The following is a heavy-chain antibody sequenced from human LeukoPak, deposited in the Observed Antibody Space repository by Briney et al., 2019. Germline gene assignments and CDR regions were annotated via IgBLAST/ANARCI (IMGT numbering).Heavy chain of an antibody. V-gene: IGHV3-7*05. J-gene: IGHJ4*02. CDR3: ARDQVVAGIRPPFAY. Sequence: GGSLRLSCAASGFAFSSHWMSWVRQAPGVGLEWVASVNPDGSEKYYVDSVRGRFTISRDNARNSLYLQMNSLRAEDTAVYYCARDQVVAGIRPPFAYWGQGTLLTVSS. CDR1: GFAFSSHW. D-gene: IGHD6-19*01. CDR2: VNPDGSEK.